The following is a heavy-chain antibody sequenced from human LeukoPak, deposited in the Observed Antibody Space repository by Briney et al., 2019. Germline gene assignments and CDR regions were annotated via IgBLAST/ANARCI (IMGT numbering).Heavy chain of an antibody. CDR2: ISYDGSNK. D-gene: IGHD4-17*01. Sequence: GGSLRLSCAASGFTFSNCGMHWVRQAPGKGLEWVAVISYDGSNKYYADSVKGRFTISRDNSKDTLYLQMNSLRAEDTAVYYCAKDSHDYGDYLFLDYWGQGTLVTVSS. CDR1: GFTFSNCG. V-gene: IGHV3-30*18. J-gene: IGHJ4*02. CDR3: AKDSHDYGDYLFLDY.